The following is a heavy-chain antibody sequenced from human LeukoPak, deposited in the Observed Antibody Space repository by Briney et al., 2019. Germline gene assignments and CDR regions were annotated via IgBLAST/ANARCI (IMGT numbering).Heavy chain of an antibody. V-gene: IGHV4-30-2*01. Sequence: SETLSLTCTVSGGSISSGGYYWSWIRQPPGKGLEWIGYIYHSGSTYYNPSLKSRVTISVDRSKNQFSLKLSSVTAADTAVYYCVPGGVGAAGWGPGTLVTVA. D-gene: IGHD2-15*01. CDR3: VPGGVGAAG. CDR2: IYHSGST. CDR1: GGSISSGGYY. J-gene: IGHJ4*01.